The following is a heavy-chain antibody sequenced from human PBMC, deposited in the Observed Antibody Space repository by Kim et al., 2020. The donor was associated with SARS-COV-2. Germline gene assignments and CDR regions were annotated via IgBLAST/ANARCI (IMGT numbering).Heavy chain of an antibody. D-gene: IGHD3-10*01. CDR1: GYSFSSYW. CDR2: IDPSDSYT. CDR3: ARQWRVNYYGSGSPHGGMDV. Sequence: GESLKFSCKGSGYSFSSYWISWVRQMPGKGLEWMGRIDPSDSYTNYSPSFQGHVTISADKSISTAYLQWSSLKASDTAMYYCARQWRVNYYGSGSPHGGMDVWGQGTTVTVSS. V-gene: IGHV5-10-1*01. J-gene: IGHJ6*02.